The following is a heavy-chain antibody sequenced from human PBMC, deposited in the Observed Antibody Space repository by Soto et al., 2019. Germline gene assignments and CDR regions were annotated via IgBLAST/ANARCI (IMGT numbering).Heavy chain of an antibody. CDR3: ASGDYGEYRAYFYYGLDV. CDR1: GGTFSTFA. Sequence: QVHLVQSGAEVKKPGSSVRVSCKASGGTFSTFAISWVRQAPGQGLQWMGGIIPIFDTPNYAQNFQGRVTITADESTSTAYLELSGLRSEDTAVYYCASGDYGEYRAYFYYGLDVWGQGTTVTVPS. D-gene: IGHD4-17*01. V-gene: IGHV1-69*01. CDR2: IIPIFDTP. J-gene: IGHJ6*02.